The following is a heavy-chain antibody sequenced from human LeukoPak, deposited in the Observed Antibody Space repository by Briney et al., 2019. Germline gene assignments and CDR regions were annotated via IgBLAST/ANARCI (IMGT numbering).Heavy chain of an antibody. V-gene: IGHV1-69*06. J-gene: IGHJ3*02. CDR3: ARSTVTTIEHAFDI. Sequence: GASVKVSCKASGGTFSSYAISWVRQAPGQGLEWMGGIIPIFGTANYAQKFQGRVTITADKSTSTAYMELSSLRSEDTAVYYCARSTVTTIEHAFDIWGQGTMVTVSS. CDR2: IIPIFGTA. D-gene: IGHD4-17*01. CDR1: GGTFSSYA.